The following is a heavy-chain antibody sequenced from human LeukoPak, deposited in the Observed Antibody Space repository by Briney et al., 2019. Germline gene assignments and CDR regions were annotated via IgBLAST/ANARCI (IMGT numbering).Heavy chain of an antibody. D-gene: IGHD3-3*01. V-gene: IGHV5-51*01. CDR2: IYPGDSDT. Sequence: GESLKISCKGSGYSFTNYWIGWVRQMPGKGLEWMGIIYPGDSDTRYSPSFQGQVTISADKSISTAYLQWSSLKASDTAMYYCARMGSAKYYDFWSGYYYYYYGMDVWGQGTTVTVSS. CDR3: ARMGSAKYYDFWSGYYYYYYGMDV. CDR1: GYSFTNYW. J-gene: IGHJ6*02.